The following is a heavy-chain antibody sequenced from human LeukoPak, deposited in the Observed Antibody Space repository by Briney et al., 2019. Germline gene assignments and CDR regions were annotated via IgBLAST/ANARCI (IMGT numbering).Heavy chain of an antibody. Sequence: PSETLSLTCAVSGYSIISDYYWGWIRQSPGKGLEWIGSVYHSGSTHYNPSLKSRVTMSVDTSKNQFSLKLNSVTAADTAVYCAMNSSGHSFEYWGHGSLVTVFS. CDR1: GYSIISDYY. D-gene: IGHD6-19*01. V-gene: IGHV4-38-2*01. CDR3: AMNSSGHSFEY. CDR2: VYHSGST. J-gene: IGHJ4*01.